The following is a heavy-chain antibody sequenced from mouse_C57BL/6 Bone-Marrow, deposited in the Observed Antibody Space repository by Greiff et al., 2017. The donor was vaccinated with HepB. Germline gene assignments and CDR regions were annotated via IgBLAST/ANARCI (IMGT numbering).Heavy chain of an antibody. CDR3: ARPLWDYGSWFAY. J-gene: IGHJ3*01. V-gene: IGHV1-64*01. Sequence: QVQLQQPGAELVKPGASVKLSCKASGYTFTSYWMHWVKQRPGQGLEWIGMIHPNSGSTNYNEKFKSKATLTVDKSSSTAYMQLSSLTSEGSAVYYCARPLWDYGSWFAYWGQGTLVTVSA. CDR1: GYTFTSYW. CDR2: IHPNSGST. D-gene: IGHD1-1*01.